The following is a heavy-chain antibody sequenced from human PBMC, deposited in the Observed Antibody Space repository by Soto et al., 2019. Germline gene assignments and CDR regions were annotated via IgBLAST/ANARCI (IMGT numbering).Heavy chain of an antibody. V-gene: IGHV3-23*01. Sequence: EVQLLESGGGLVQPGGSLRLSCAASGFTFSSYALSWVRQAPGKGLEWVSAISGSGGSTHYADSVKGRFTISRNNSKNTLYLQMNSLSAADTAVYYCASGGYCSSTSCYGGMDVWGQGTTVTVSS. CDR3: ASGGYCSSTSCYGGMDV. CDR2: ISGSGGST. CDR1: GFTFSSYA. J-gene: IGHJ6*02. D-gene: IGHD2-2*03.